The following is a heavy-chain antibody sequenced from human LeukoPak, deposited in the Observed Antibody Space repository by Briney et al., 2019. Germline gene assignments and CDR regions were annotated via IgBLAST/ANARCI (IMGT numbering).Heavy chain of an antibody. CDR2: ISYDGSNK. V-gene: IGHV3-30*04. CDR1: GFTFSSYA. CDR3: AKDIRPHIAYCGGDCYLDY. D-gene: IGHD2-21*02. Sequence: GGSLRLSCAASGFTFSSYAMHWVRQAPGKGLEWVAVISYDGSNKYYADSVKGRFTISRDNSKNTLYLQMNSLRAEDTALYYCAKDIRPHIAYCGGDCYLDYWGQGTLATVSS. J-gene: IGHJ4*02.